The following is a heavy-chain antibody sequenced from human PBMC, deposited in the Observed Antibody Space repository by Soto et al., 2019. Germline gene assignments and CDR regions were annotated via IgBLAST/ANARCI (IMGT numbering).Heavy chain of an antibody. J-gene: IGHJ6*02. CDR2: ISYDGSNK. CDR3: AKDYRGWYLYCGMDV. CDR1: GFTFSSYG. Sequence: GGSLRLSCAASGFTFSSYGMHWVRQAPGKGLEWVAVISYDGSNKYYADSVEGRFTISRDNSQNTLYLQMNSLRAEDTAVYYCAKDYRGWYLYCGMDVWGQGTTVTVSS. D-gene: IGHD6-19*01. V-gene: IGHV3-30*18.